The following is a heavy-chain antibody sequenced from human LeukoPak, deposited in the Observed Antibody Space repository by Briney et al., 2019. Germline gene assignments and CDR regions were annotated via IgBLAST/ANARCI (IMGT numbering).Heavy chain of an antibody. CDR1: GFTFSSYA. J-gene: IGHJ4*02. CDR3: AKDRGYSGYGYFDY. Sequence: GGSLRLFCAASGFTFSSYAMSWVRQAPGKGLEWVSAISGSGGSTYYADSVKGRFTISRDDSKNTLYLQMNSLRAEDTAVYYCAKDRGYSGYGYFDYWGQGTLVTVSS. CDR2: ISGSGGST. D-gene: IGHD5-12*01. V-gene: IGHV3-23*01.